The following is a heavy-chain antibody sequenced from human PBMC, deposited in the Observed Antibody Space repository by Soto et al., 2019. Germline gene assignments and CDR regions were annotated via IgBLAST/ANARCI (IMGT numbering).Heavy chain of an antibody. Sequence: SVKVSCKASGGTFSSYAISWVRQAPGQGLEWMGGIIPIFGTANYAQKFQGRVTITADESTSTAYMELSSLRSEDTAVYYCARRLLRYGSGTNRAYYYYGMDVWGQGTTVTVSS. CDR1: GGTFSSYA. D-gene: IGHD3-10*01. CDR2: IIPIFGTA. CDR3: ARRLLRYGSGTNRAYYYYGMDV. V-gene: IGHV1-69*13. J-gene: IGHJ6*02.